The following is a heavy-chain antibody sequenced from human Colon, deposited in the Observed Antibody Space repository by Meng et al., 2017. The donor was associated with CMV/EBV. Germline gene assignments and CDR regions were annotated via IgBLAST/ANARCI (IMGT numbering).Heavy chain of an antibody. D-gene: IGHD4-11*01. CDR3: LTRPRDSDFHF. J-gene: IGHJ4*02. V-gene: IGHV3-15*06. Sequence: GESLKISCEGSGFTFRTAWMNWVRQAPGKGLEWVGRIKTKDEGDTTTYAEPVKGRFTMSRDDSQNTLYLQMDSLTSEDTGAYYCLTRPRDSDFHFWGQGTLVTVSS. CDR2: IKTKDEGDTT. CDR1: GFTFRTAW.